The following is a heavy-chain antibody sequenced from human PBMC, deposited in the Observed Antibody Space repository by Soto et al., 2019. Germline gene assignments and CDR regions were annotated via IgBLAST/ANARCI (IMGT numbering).Heavy chain of an antibody. Sequence: QVQLLQSGAEVKKPGSSVRVSCKASGDIFTRYSFSWVRQAPGQGLEWRGGVIPVFGTSNYGQKFQGRVTITADKSTSTAFMEISGLRSDDTAVYYCAGAPAGDYYYYYKVDVWDQGTAVTVS. J-gene: IGHJ6*02. CDR2: VIPVFGTS. CDR1: GDIFTRYS. CDR3: AGAPAGDYYYYYKVDV. D-gene: IGHD6-13*01. V-gene: IGHV1-69*06.